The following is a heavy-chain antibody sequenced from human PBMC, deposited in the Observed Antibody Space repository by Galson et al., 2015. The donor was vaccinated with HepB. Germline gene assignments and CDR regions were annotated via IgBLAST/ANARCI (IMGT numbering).Heavy chain of an antibody. CDR3: AKELGYCSSTSCRQFDY. D-gene: IGHD2-2*01. Sequence: SLRLSCAASGFTFDDYAMHWVRQAPGKGLEWVSGISWNSGSIGYADSVKGRFTISRDNAKNSLYLQMNSLRAEDTALYYCAKELGYCSSTSCRQFDYWGQGTLVTVSS. V-gene: IGHV3-9*01. CDR2: ISWNSGSI. J-gene: IGHJ4*02. CDR1: GFTFDDYA.